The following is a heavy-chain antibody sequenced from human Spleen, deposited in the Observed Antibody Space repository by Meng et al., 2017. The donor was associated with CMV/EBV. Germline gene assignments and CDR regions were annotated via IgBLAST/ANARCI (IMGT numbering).Heavy chain of an antibody. V-gene: IGHV1-18*01. CDR2: ISAYNGNT. J-gene: IGHJ4*02. CDR3: ARGPLHYSGSYFDY. D-gene: IGHD1-26*01. CDR1: GYTFTSYG. Sequence: ASVKVSCKASGYTFTSYGISWVRQAPGQGLEWMGWISAYNGNTNYAQKFQGRVTMTRDTSISTAYMELSRLRSDDTAVYYCARGPLHYSGSYFDYWGQGTLVTVSS.